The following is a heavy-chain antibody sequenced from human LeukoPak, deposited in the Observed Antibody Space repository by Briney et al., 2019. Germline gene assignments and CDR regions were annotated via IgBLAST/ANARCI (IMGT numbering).Heavy chain of an antibody. Sequence: PSETLSLTCTVSGGSISSYYWSWIRQSPGKGLEWIGYIYYSGSTNYNPSLKSRVTISVDTSKNQFSLKLSSVTAADTAVYYCARIGGNSDYFDYWGQGTLDTVSS. CDR2: IYYSGST. CDR1: GGSISSYY. CDR3: ARIGGNSDYFDY. D-gene: IGHD4-23*01. J-gene: IGHJ4*02. V-gene: IGHV4-59*01.